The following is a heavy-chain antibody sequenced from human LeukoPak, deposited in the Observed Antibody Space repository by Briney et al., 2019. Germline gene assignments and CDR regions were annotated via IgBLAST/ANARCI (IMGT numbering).Heavy chain of an antibody. CDR1: GGSINIDNW. CDR3: ARDQPWGGDIYYYGMDV. J-gene: IGHJ6*02. D-gene: IGHD2-21*02. V-gene: IGHV4-4*02. CDR2: IYHSGST. Sequence: PSETLSLTCAVSGGSINIDNWWSWVRQPPGKGLEWIGEIYHSGSTNYNPPLKSRVTISVDKSKNQFSLKLSSVTAADTAVYYCARDQPWGGDIYYYGMDVWGQGTTVTVSS.